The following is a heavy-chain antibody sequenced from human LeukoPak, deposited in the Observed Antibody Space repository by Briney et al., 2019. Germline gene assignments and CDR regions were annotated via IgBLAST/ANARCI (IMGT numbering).Heavy chain of an antibody. J-gene: IGHJ4*02. V-gene: IGHV1-18*01. CDR3: ARGGYCSSTSCYEGSDY. CDR2: ISAYNGNT. Sequence: ASVKVSCKASGYTFTSYGISWVRQAPGQGLEWMGWISAYNGNTNYAQKLQGRVTVTTDTSTSTAYMELRSLRSDDTAVYYCARGGYCSSTSCYEGSDYWGQGTLVTVSS. D-gene: IGHD2-2*01. CDR1: GYTFTSYG.